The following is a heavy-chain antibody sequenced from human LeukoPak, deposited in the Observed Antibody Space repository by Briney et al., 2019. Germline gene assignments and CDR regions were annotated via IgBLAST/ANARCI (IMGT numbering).Heavy chain of an antibody. CDR2: INHSGST. D-gene: IGHD3-3*01. CDR1: GGSFSGYY. Sequence: PSETLSLTCAVYGGSFSGYYWSWIRQPPGKGLEWIGEINHSGSTNYDPSLKSRVTISVDTSKNQFSLKLSSVTAADTAVYYCARGVIMRWFDPWGQGTLVTVSS. V-gene: IGHV4-34*01. J-gene: IGHJ5*02. CDR3: ARGVIMRWFDP.